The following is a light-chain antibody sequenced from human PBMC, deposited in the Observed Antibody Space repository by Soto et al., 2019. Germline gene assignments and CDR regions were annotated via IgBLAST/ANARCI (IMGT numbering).Light chain of an antibody. CDR2: DAS. V-gene: IGKV3-20*01. Sequence: TQSPSTLSASVGDRVTITCRASQSVTSSYLAWYQQRRGQAPRLLIYDASSRATGIPDRFSGSGSGTDFTLTISRLEPEDFAVYYCQQYGSSPRTFGQGTKLEIK. CDR3: QQYGSSPRT. J-gene: IGKJ2*01. CDR1: QSVTSSY.